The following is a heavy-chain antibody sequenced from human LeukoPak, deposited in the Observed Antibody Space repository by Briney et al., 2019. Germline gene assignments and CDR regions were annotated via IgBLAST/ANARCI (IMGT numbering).Heavy chain of an antibody. Sequence: ASVKVSCTASGYTFTSFGISWVRQAPGQGLEWMGGISAYNGTTYYAQKLQGRVTMTTDTSTNTAYLQLRSLRADDTAVYYCARGSGIDYWGQGTLVTVSS. J-gene: IGHJ4*02. CDR2: ISAYNGTT. CDR1: GYTFTSFG. V-gene: IGHV1-18*01. D-gene: IGHD1-26*01. CDR3: ARGSGIDY.